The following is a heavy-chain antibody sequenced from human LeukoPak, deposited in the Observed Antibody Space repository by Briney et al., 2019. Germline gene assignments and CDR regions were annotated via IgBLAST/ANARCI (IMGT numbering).Heavy chain of an antibody. J-gene: IGHJ4*02. V-gene: IGHV3-74*01. CDR3: ARDLNYNFDY. D-gene: IGHD1-7*01. CDR1: GFTFRNSY. CDR2: IDNDGST. Sequence: GGSLRLSCAASGFTFRNSYMHWVRQAPGKGLVWVSRIDNDGSTTYADSVKGRFTISRDNAKSTVFLQLNGLKAEDTAVYYCARDLNYNFDYWGQGTLVTVSS.